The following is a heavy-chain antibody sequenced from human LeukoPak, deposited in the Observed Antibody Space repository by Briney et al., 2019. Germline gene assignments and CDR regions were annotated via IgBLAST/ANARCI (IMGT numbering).Heavy chain of an antibody. CDR3: AKDPYNTAVANTNGWFDP. D-gene: IGHD6-19*01. CDR1: GFTFSSYA. J-gene: IGHJ5*02. V-gene: IGHV3-23*01. CDR2: ISGSGGNT. Sequence: PGGSLRLFCAASGFTFSSYAMSWVRRAPGKGLEWVSSISGSGGNTYYAQSVKGRFTISRDNSENTLYLQMDTLRADDTALYFCAKDPYNTAVANTNGWFDPWGQGTLVTVSS.